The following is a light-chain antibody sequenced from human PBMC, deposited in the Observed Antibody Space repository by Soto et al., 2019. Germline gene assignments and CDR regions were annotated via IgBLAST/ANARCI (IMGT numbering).Light chain of an antibody. Sequence: EIVLTQSPGTLSLSPGERATLSCRASQSVSSTYLAWYQQKAGQAPRLLIYGASNRAPDIPDRFSGSGSGTDFTLTISRLEPEDLAVYYCQLYGSSPRVTFGGGTKVGIK. CDR2: GAS. J-gene: IGKJ4*01. CDR3: QLYGSSPRVT. CDR1: QSVSSTY. V-gene: IGKV3-20*01.